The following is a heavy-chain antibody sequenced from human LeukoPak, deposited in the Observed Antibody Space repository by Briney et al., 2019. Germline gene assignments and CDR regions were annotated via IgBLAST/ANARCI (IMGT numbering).Heavy chain of an antibody. CDR3: AREMRVHSSSWYGDDAFDI. CDR2: ISSSSSTI. J-gene: IGHJ3*02. D-gene: IGHD6-13*01. CDR1: GFTFSSYS. V-gene: IGHV3-48*01. Sequence: PGGSLRLSCAASGFTFSSYSMNWVRQAPGKGLEWVSYISSSSSTIYYADSVKGRFTISRDNAKNSLYLQMNSLRAEDTAVYHCAREMRVHSSSWYGDDAFDIWGQGTMVTVSS.